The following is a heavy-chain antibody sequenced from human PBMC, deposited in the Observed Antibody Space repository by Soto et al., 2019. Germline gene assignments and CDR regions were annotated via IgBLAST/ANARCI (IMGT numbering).Heavy chain of an antibody. CDR2: IYHSGST. CDR1: GYSISSGYY. Sequence: PSETLSLTCAVSGYSISSGYYWGWIRQPPGKGLEWIGSIYHSGSTYYNPSLKSRVTISVDTSKNQFSLKLSSVTAADTAVYYCARVISGYDSNYFDYWGQGTLVTVSS. J-gene: IGHJ4*02. CDR3: ARVISGYDSNYFDY. V-gene: IGHV4-38-2*01. D-gene: IGHD5-12*01.